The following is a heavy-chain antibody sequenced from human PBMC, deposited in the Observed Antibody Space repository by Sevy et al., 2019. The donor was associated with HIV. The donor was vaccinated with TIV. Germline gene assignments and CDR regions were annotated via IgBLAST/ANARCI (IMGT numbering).Heavy chain of an antibody. J-gene: IGHJ4*02. CDR3: ARGALTTVTRSDYFDY. D-gene: IGHD4-17*01. V-gene: IGHV1-8*01. CDR1: GYTFTSYD. Sequence: ASVKVSCKASGYTFTSYDINWVRQATGQGLEWMGWMNPNSGNTGYAQKFQGRVTMTRNTSISTAYMELSSLRSEDTAVYYCARGALTTVTRSDYFDYWGQGTLVTVSS. CDR2: MNPNSGNT.